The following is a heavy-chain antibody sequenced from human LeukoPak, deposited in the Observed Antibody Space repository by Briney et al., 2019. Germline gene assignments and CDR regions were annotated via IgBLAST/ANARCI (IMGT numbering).Heavy chain of an antibody. CDR2: ISAYNGNT. J-gene: IGHJ6*03. D-gene: IGHD2-2*02. V-gene: IGHV1-18*01. CDR3: ARGPAPVVPAAIGDYYYMDV. CDR1: GYTFTSYG. Sequence: GASVKVSCKASGYTFTSYGISWVRQAPGQGLEWMGWISAYNGNTNYAQKLQGRVTMTTDTSTSTAYMELRSLRSDDTAVYYCARGPAPVVPAAIGDYYYMDVWGKGTTVTVSS.